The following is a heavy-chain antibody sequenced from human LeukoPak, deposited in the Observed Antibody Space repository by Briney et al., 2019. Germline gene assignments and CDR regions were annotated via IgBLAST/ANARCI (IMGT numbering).Heavy chain of an antibody. CDR1: GFTFSDHY. Sequence: GGSLRLSCAVSGFTFSDHYMSWIRQPPGKWLEWLSYISSSGSTISYADSVKGRFTISRDNTKNSLYLQMGSLRAEDTAVYYCARVSPVVVPAPDYWGQGTLVTVSS. D-gene: IGHD2-2*01. CDR2: ISSSGSTI. V-gene: IGHV3-11*04. J-gene: IGHJ4*02. CDR3: ARVSPVVVPAPDY.